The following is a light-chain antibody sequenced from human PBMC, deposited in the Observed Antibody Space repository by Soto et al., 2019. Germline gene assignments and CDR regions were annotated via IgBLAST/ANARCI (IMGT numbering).Light chain of an antibody. CDR1: QSVSSY. CDR2: DAS. Sequence: EIVLTQSPATLSLSPGERATLSCRASQSVSSYLAWYQQKPGQAPRLLIYDASNRATGIPARFSGSGSGTDFTLTISSLEPDDFAVYYCQQRSTWPLFGGGTKVEIK. CDR3: QQRSTWPL. J-gene: IGKJ4*01. V-gene: IGKV3-11*01.